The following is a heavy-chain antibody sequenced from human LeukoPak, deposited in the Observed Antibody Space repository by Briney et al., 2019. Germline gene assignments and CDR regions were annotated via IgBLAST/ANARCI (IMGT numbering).Heavy chain of an antibody. CDR2: ISSSSIYI. CDR3: ARGADNYGYIFDY. D-gene: IGHD5-18*01. CDR1: GFTFSSYS. Sequence: GGSLRLSCAASGFTFSSYSMNWVRQAPGKGLEWVSSISSSSIYIYYADSVKGRFTISRDNAKNSLYLQMNSLRAEDTAVYYCARGADNYGYIFDYWGQGTLVTVSS. V-gene: IGHV3-21*01. J-gene: IGHJ4*02.